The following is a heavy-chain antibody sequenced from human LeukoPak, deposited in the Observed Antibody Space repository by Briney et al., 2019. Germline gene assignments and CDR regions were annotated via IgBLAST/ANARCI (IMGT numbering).Heavy chain of an antibody. CDR1: GLAFGSYW. Sequence: GGSLRLSCAASGLAFGSYWMNWVRQAPGKGLEWVSAISGSGGNTHYADSVKGRFTISRDNSKNTLYLQMNSLRAEDTAVYYCAKEVYYYDSSGYYNWYFDLWGRGTLVTVSS. D-gene: IGHD3-22*01. V-gene: IGHV3-23*01. CDR3: AKEVYYYDSSGYYNWYFDL. CDR2: ISGSGGNT. J-gene: IGHJ2*01.